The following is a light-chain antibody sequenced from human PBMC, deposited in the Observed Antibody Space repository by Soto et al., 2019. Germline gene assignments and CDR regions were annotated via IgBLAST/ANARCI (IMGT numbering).Light chain of an antibody. CDR3: SSYTSSSTLDVV. V-gene: IGLV2-18*02. J-gene: IGLJ2*01. Sequence: QSVLTQPPSVSGSPGQSVTISCTGTSSDVGSYNRLSWYQQPPGTAPKLIMYEVNTRPSGVPDRFSGSKSGSTASLTISGLQAEDEADYYCSSYTSSSTLDVVFGGGTKLTVL. CDR2: EVN. CDR1: SSDVGSYNR.